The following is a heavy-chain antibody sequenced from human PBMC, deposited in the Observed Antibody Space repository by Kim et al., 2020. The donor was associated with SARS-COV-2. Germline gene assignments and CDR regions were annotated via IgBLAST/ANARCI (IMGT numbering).Heavy chain of an antibody. CDR2: VDWSGGSR. D-gene: IGHD3-22*01. CDR3: AKVGYHDSSGYYFGY. J-gene: IGHJ4*01. CDR1: GFTFDDFS. V-gene: IGHV3-20*04. Sequence: GGSLRLSCAASGFTFDDFSMSWVRQAPGQGLEWVSGVDWSGGSRNYADSVKGRFTIFRDNAKSSLYLQMNSLRAEDTALYYCAKVGYHDSSGYYFGYWG.